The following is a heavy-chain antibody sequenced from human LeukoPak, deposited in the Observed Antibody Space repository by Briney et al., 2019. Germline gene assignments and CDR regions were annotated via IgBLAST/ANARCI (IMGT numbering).Heavy chain of an antibody. CDR1: GFTFSNYG. D-gene: IGHD3-10*01. CDR3: ARDPYGSGSYLDY. Sequence: TGGSLRLSCAASGFTFSNYGMHWVRQAPGKGLEWVAVISYDGSNKYYADSVKGRFTISRDNPKNTLYLQMNSLRAEDTAVYYCARDPYGSGSYLDYWGQGTLVTVSS. J-gene: IGHJ4*02. V-gene: IGHV3-30*19. CDR2: ISYDGSNK.